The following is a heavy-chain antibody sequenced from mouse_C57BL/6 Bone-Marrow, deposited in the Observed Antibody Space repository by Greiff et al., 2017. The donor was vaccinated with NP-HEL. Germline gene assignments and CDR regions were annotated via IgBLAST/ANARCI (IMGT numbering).Heavy chain of an antibody. CDR2: IAPNRGGT. Sequence: QVQLQQPGAELVKPGASVKLSCKASGYTFTSYWMHWVTPRPGRGLEWIGRIAPNRGGTKYNEQFKSKATLTVDKHSSTAYMQLSSLTSEDSAVYYGARGLYQPLGAMDYWGKGTSVTVSS. J-gene: IGHJ4*01. CDR1: GYTFTSYW. CDR3: ARGLYQPLGAMDY. V-gene: IGHV1-72*01. D-gene: IGHD2-12*01.